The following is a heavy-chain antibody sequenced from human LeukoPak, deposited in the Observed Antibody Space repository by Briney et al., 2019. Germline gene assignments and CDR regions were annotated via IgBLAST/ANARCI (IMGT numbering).Heavy chain of an antibody. Sequence: GGSLRLSCAASGFTFSSYNMNWVRQAPGKGLEWVPYISSSSRTMYDADSVKGRFTISRDNAKNSLFLQMSSLRAEDTAVYYCARVAATPYQYYYMDVWGKGTTVTVSS. CDR3: ARVAATPYQYYYMDV. D-gene: IGHD2-15*01. V-gene: IGHV3-48*01. CDR1: GFTFSSYN. CDR2: ISSSSRTM. J-gene: IGHJ6*03.